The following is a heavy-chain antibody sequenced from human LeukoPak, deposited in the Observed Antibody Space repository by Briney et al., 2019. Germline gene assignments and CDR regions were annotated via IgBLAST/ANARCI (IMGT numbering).Heavy chain of an antibody. D-gene: IGHD2-2*01. CDR3: ARHLYQWGSDHYFDY. CDR1: GGSISSYY. V-gene: IGHV4-59*01. J-gene: IGHJ4*02. CDR2: IYYSGST. Sequence: SETLSLTCTVSGGSISSYYWSWIRQPPGKGLEWIGYIYYSGSTNYNPSLKSRVTISVDTSKNQFSLKLSSVTAADTAVYYCARHLYQWGSDHYFDYWGKGTRVTVSS.